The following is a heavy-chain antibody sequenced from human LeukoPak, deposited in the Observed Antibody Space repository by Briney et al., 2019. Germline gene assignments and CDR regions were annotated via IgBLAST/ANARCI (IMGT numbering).Heavy chain of an antibody. CDR3: ARELGGSYFDY. J-gene: IGHJ4*02. CDR1: GFTFSGYG. D-gene: IGHD1-26*01. Sequence: GRSLRLSCAASGFTFSGYGMHWVRQAPGKGLEWVAVISSDGSNIYYADSVKGRFTISRDNSKNTLYLQMNSLRAEDTAVYYCARELGGSYFDYWGQGTLVTVSS. CDR2: ISSDGSNI. V-gene: IGHV3-30*03.